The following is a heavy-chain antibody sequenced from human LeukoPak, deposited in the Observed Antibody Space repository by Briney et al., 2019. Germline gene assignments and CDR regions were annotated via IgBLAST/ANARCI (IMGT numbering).Heavy chain of an antibody. J-gene: IGHJ4*02. CDR2: IYYSGST. CDR3: ARGGRSGQLDFIDY. D-gene: IGHD6-6*01. V-gene: IGHV4-4*02. CDR1: GGSISSSSW. Sequence: PSGTLSLTCAVSGGSISSSSWWSWVRQPPEKGLEWIGEIYYSGSTNYNPSLKSRVTMSVDESKNQFSLRLSSVTAADTAVYYCARGGRSGQLDFIDYWGQGTLVTVSS.